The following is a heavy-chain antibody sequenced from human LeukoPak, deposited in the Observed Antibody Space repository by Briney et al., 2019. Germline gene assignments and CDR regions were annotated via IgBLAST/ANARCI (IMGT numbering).Heavy chain of an antibody. CDR2: ISGSGGST. V-gene: IGHV3-23*01. Sequence: GGSLRLSCAASGFTFSSYAMSWVRQAPGKGLGLVSAISGSGGSTYYADSVKGRFTISRDNSKNTLYLQMNSLRAEDTAVYYCATGSSGLFDYWGQGTLVTVSS. J-gene: IGHJ4*02. CDR1: GFTFSSYA. D-gene: IGHD3-22*01. CDR3: ATGSSGLFDY.